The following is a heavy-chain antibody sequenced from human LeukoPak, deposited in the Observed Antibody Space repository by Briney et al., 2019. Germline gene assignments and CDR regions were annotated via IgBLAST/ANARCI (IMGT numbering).Heavy chain of an antibody. Sequence: SETLSLTCTVSGGSIPSYYWSWIRQPPGQGLEWIGYVYYSGSTNYNPSLMSRVTISVDTSKNQFPLKLSSVTAADTAVYYCAREVYYGNFVYWGQGTLVTVSS. D-gene: IGHD3-10*01. CDR2: VYYSGST. J-gene: IGHJ4*02. CDR3: AREVYYGNFVY. CDR1: GGSIPSYY. V-gene: IGHV4-59*01.